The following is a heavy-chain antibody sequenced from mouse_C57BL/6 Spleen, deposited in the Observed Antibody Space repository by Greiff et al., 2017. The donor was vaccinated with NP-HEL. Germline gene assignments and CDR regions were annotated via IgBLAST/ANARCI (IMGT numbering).Heavy chain of an antibody. J-gene: IGHJ2*01. Sequence: QVQLKESGAELVKPGASVKLSCKASGYTFTSYWMQWVKQRPGQGLEWIGEIDPSDSYTNYNQKFKGKATLTVDTSSSTAYMQLSSLTSEDSAVYYCARSPSTGTYYFDYWGQGTTLTVSS. CDR1: GYTFTSYW. CDR2: IDPSDSYT. D-gene: IGHD3-3*01. V-gene: IGHV1-50*01. CDR3: ARSPSTGTYYFDY.